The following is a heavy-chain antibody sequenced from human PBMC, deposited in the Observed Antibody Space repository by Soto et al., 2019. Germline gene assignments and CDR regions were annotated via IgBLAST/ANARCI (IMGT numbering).Heavy chain of an antibody. CDR3: VKAGTMSGTGTTPRSFDI. V-gene: IGHV3-30*18. D-gene: IGHD1-1*01. CDR1: GFMFNAYG. CDR2: ISFDGSNQ. Sequence: QVQLVESGGGVVQPGRSLRLSCAASGFMFNAYGMHWVRQAPGNGLEWVAVISFDGSNQYYADSVKGRFTISRDNSKNTLYPQMHNLRPEDTAVYFCVKAGTMSGTGTTPRSFDIWGRGTMVTVSS. J-gene: IGHJ3*02.